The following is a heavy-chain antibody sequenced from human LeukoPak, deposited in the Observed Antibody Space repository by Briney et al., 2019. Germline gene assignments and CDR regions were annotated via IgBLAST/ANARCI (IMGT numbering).Heavy chain of an antibody. J-gene: IGHJ3*02. CDR2: IYYSGST. D-gene: IGHD3-22*01. CDR3: AREYYYDSSGYSYDAFDI. Sequence: LGALSLTCNVPGGSISSYLLSWVRQPPGKGLEWVGYIYYSGSTNYNPSLKSRVTISVDTSKNQFSLKLSSVTPADTAVYYCAREYYYDSSGYSYDAFDIWGQGTMVTVSS. V-gene: IGHV4-59*12. CDR1: GGSISSYL.